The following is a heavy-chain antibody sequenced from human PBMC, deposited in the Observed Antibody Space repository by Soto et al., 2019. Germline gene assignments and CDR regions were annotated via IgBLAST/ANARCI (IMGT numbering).Heavy chain of an antibody. CDR3: ARLGCSSTSCYLDY. J-gene: IGHJ4*02. Sequence: QLQLQESGSGLVKPSQTLSLTCAVSGGSISSGGYSWNWIRQPPGKGLEWIGYIYHSGSTYYNPSLKSRVTISVDRSKNQFSLKLSSVTAADTAVYYCARLGCSSTSCYLDYWGQGTLVTVSS. D-gene: IGHD2-2*01. CDR2: IYHSGST. V-gene: IGHV4-30-2*01. CDR1: GGSISSGGYS.